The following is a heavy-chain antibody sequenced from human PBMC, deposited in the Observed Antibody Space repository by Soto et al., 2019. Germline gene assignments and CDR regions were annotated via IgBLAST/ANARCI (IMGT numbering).Heavy chain of an antibody. CDR2: MFHSGST. J-gene: IGHJ5*02. CDR1: GYFISSGYY. Sequence: PSETLSLTCAVSGYFISSGYYWGWIRQPPGKGLEWIGSMFHSGSTHYNPSLKSRVTISVDTSKNHFSLRLSSVTASDTAVYYCARGHIVVVPTVGWLDPWGQGTLVTVS. V-gene: IGHV4-38-2*01. D-gene: IGHD2-2*01. CDR3: ARGHIVVVPTVGWLDP.